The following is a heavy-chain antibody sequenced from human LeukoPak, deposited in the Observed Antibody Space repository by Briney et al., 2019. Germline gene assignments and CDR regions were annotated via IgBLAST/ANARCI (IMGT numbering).Heavy chain of an antibody. V-gene: IGHV1-2*02. Sequence: SVKVSCKASGYTFTAYYMHWVRQAPGQGLEWMGWINSNSGGANNAQKFQGRVTMTRDTSISTAYMELSRLRSDDTAVYYCARDRVVVPAAFDYWGQGTLVTVSS. D-gene: IGHD2-2*01. CDR2: INSNSGGA. CDR3: ARDRVVVPAAFDY. CDR1: GYTFTAYY. J-gene: IGHJ4*02.